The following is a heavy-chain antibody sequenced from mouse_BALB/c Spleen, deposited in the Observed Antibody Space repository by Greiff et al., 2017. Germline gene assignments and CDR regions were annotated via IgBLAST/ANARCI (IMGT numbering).Heavy chain of an antibody. Sequence: VQLQQPGAELVKPGTSVKLSCKASGYNFTSYWINWVKLRPGQGLEWIGDIYPGSGSTNYNEKFKSKATLTVDTSSSTAYMQLSSLASEDSALYYCARDYDYWGQGTLVTVSA. D-gene: IGHD1-1*01. CDR1: GYNFTSYW. J-gene: IGHJ3*01. V-gene: IGHV1-55*01. CDR2: IYPGSGST. CDR3: ARDYDY.